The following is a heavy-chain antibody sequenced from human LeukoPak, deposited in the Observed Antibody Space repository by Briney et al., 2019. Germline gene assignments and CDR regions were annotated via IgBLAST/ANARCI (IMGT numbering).Heavy chain of an antibody. CDR3: AGMGIAVAADAFDI. J-gene: IGHJ3*02. Sequence: ASVKVSCKASGYTFTGYYMHWVRQAPGQGLEWMGWINPNSGGTNYAQKFQGRVTMTRDTSISTAYMELSRLRSDDTAVYYCAGMGIAVAADAFDIWGQGTMVTVSS. CDR2: INPNSGGT. CDR1: GYTFTGYY. V-gene: IGHV1-2*02. D-gene: IGHD6-19*01.